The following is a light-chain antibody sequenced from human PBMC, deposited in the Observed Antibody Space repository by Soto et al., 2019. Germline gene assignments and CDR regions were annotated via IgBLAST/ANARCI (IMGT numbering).Light chain of an antibody. CDR3: ASYAVGNQV. CDR1: SSDVGGYNF. J-gene: IGLJ1*01. CDR2: EVI. Sequence: QSALTQPPSASGSPGQSVTISCTGTSSDVGGYNFVSWYQHHPDKAPKLIIYEVIKRPSGVPDRFSGSKSGNTASLTVSGLLAEDEADYYCASYAVGNQVFGTGTKVTVL. V-gene: IGLV2-8*01.